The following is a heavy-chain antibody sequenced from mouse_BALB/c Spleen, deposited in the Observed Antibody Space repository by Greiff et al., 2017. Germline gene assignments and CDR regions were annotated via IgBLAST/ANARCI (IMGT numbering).Heavy chain of an antibody. CDR1: GYSITSDYA. V-gene: IGHV3-2*02. J-gene: IGHJ4*01. D-gene: IGHD2-1*01. CDR3: ARWGGNYEGYYAMDY. Sequence: VQLKESGPGLVKPSQSLSLTCTVTGYSITSDYAWNWIRQFPGNQLEWMGYISDSGSTSYNPSLKSRISITRDTSKNQFFLQLNSVTTEDTATYYCARWGGNYEGYYAMDYWGQGTSVTVSS. CDR2: ISDSGST.